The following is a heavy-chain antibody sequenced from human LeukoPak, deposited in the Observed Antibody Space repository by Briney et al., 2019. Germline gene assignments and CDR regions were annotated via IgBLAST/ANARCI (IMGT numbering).Heavy chain of an antibody. V-gene: IGHV3-64*01. CDR3: ARGSSGWYYSGVGY. Sequence: PGGSLRLSCAASGFTFSSYAMHWVRQAPGKGLEYVSAISSNGGSTYYANSVKGRFTISGDNSKNTLYLQMGSLRAEDMAVYYCARGSSGWYYSGVGYWGQGTLVTVSS. CDR1: GFTFSSYA. J-gene: IGHJ4*02. CDR2: ISSNGGST. D-gene: IGHD6-19*01.